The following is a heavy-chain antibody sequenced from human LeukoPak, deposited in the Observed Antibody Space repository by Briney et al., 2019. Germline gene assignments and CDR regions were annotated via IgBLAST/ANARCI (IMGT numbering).Heavy chain of an antibody. CDR1: GYTFTSYA. V-gene: IGHV7-4-1*02. J-gene: IGHJ3*02. CDR3: ARERPDRWELLIERAFDI. D-gene: IGHD1-26*01. CDR2: INTNTGNP. Sequence: ASVKVSCKASGYTFTSYAMNWVRQAPGQGLEWMGWINTNTGNPTYAQGFTGRFVFSLDTSVSTAYLQISSLKAGDTAVYYCARERPDRWELLIERAFDIWGQGTMVTVSS.